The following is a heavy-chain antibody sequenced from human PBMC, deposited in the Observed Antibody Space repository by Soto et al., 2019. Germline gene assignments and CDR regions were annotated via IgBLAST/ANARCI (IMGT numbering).Heavy chain of an antibody. CDR3: AKILSTVTTYYYGMDV. CDR1: GFRFSTYP. V-gene: IGHV3-23*01. CDR2: ISGSGGKT. D-gene: IGHD4-17*01. J-gene: IGHJ6*02. Sequence: GGSLRVSWAASGFRFSTYPMGWVRQAPGKRLDAVSSISGSGGKTYYKDSVKGRFTRSRDNSTNKVDLQMNSLRPEDTAVYYCAKILSTVTTYYYGMDVWGQGTTVTVSS.